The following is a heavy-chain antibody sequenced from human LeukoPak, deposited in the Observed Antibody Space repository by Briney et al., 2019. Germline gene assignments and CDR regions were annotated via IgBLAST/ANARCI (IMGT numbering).Heavy chain of an antibody. CDR3: ARAQPMYYDILTGYYLAGGTFSV. D-gene: IGHD3-9*01. V-gene: IGHV3-23*01. J-gene: IGHJ6*04. CDR1: GFTFSSYD. CDR2: ISGGGGGT. Sequence: PGGSLRLSCAASGFTFSSYDMSWVRQAPGKGLEWVSGISGGGGGTYYADSVKGRFTISRDNSKNTLYLQMNSLRAEDTAVYYCARAQPMYYDILTGYYLAGGTFSVWGKGTTVTVSS.